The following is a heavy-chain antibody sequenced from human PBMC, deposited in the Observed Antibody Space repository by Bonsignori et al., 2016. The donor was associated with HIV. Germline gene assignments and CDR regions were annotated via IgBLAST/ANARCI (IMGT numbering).Heavy chain of an antibody. Sequence: EVQLVQSGAEVKKPGESLKISCKGSGYRFTNYWLAWVRQMPGKGLEWMGSLYVGDSDIRYSPSFQGHVTISADKSIGTAYLQWSSLKASDTAMYYCGRHALYCSGGSCYPTEIPFDY. CDR1: GYRFTNYW. J-gene: IGHJ4*01. V-gene: IGHV5-51*01. CDR3: GRHALYCSGGSCYPTEIPFDY. D-gene: IGHD2-15*01. CDR2: LYVGDSDI.